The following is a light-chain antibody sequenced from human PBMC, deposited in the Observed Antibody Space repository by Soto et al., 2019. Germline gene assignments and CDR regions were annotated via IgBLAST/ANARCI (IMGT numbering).Light chain of an antibody. Sequence: EVVLTQSPVTLSLSPGGRATLSCRASQSFRGLLAWYQQKPGQAPRLLIYDAYTRATGIPPRFSGSGSVTDFTLTISSPEPEDAAVYYCQQRHMWPITFGQGTRLEIK. V-gene: IGKV3-11*01. CDR3: QQRHMWPIT. J-gene: IGKJ5*01. CDR2: DAY. CDR1: QSFRGL.